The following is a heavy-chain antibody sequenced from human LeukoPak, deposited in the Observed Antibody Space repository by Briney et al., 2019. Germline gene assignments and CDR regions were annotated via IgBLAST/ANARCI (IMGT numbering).Heavy chain of an antibody. CDR3: ARETDDSSGPSAFDI. J-gene: IGHJ3*02. CDR1: GGTFSSYA. D-gene: IGHD3-22*01. V-gene: IGHV1-69*06. CDR2: IIPIFGTA. Sequence: ASVKVSCKASGGTFSSYAISWVRQAPGQGLEWMGGIIPIFGTANYAQKFQGRVTITADKSTGTAYMELSSLRSEDTAVYYCARETDDSSGPSAFDIWGQGTMVTVSS.